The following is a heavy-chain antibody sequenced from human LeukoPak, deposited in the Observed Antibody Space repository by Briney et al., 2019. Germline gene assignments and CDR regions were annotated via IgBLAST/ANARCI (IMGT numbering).Heavy chain of an antibody. Sequence: ASVKVSCKASGYTFTGYYMHWVRQAPGQVLEWMGWINPNSGGTNYAQKFQGRVTMTRDTSISTAYMELSRLRSDDTAVYYCARGKGDYYGSKIDYWGQGTLVTVSS. J-gene: IGHJ4*02. D-gene: IGHD3-10*01. CDR3: ARGKGDYYGSKIDY. CDR1: GYTFTGYY. CDR2: INPNSGGT. V-gene: IGHV1-2*02.